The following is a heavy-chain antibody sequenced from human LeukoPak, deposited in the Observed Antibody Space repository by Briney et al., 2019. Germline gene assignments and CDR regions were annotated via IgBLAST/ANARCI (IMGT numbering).Heavy chain of an antibody. Sequence: SETLSLTCTVSGDSISSNSYYWGWIRQPPGKGLEWIGMVYYSGRTYYNPSLKSRVTLSVDTSKNQFSLKLSSVTAADTAIYYCASHQYAYIHIFHYWGQGTLVTVSS. D-gene: IGHD3-16*01. CDR3: ASHQYAYIHIFHY. CDR2: VYYSGRT. J-gene: IGHJ4*02. V-gene: IGHV4-39*01. CDR1: GDSISSNSYY.